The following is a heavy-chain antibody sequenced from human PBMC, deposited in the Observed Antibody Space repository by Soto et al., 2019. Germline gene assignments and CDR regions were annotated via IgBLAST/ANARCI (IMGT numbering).Heavy chain of an antibody. CDR3: ARGVGSTGNLSP. Sequence: QVQLVQSGAEVKKPGASVKVSCKASRHTFTTYALHWVRQAPGQRLEWMGWINAGNGYTKHSQKFQGRVTITRNTAASTAYMELSSLTSDDTAVYYCARGVGSTGNLSPWGQRTLVTV. J-gene: IGHJ5*02. V-gene: IGHV1-3*01. CDR2: INAGNGYT. D-gene: IGHD2-2*01. CDR1: RHTFTTYA.